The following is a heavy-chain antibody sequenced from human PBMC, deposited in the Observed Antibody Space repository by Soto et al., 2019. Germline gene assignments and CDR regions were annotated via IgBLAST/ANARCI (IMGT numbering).Heavy chain of an antibody. D-gene: IGHD3-10*01. V-gene: IGHV1-3*01. CDR1: GYTFTNYV. J-gene: IGHJ1*01. Sequence: ASVKVSCKTFGYTFTNYVMHWVRQAPGQGLEWMGWINAGTGNTKYSQKLQDRLTISRDTSAATAYLDLSRLASEDTAVYYCARGRASWYGDLWGQGTLVTVYS. CDR3: ARGRASWYGDL. CDR2: INAGTGNT.